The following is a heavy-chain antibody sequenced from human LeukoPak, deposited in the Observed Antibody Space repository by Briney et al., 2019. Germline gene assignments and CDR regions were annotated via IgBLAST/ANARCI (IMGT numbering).Heavy chain of an antibody. CDR1: GFTVITND. V-gene: IGHV3-53*01. CDR3: ARGVEPLAANTLAY. D-gene: IGHD1-14*01. J-gene: IGHJ4*02. CDR2: LYIGGNT. Sequence: GGSLRLSCAASGFTVITNDMTWVRQAPGKGLEWVAVLYIGGNTKYADSVQGPVTMSRDKSKNTLYLEMNSLTPDDTAVYYCARGVEPLAANTLAYWGQGTLVTVSS.